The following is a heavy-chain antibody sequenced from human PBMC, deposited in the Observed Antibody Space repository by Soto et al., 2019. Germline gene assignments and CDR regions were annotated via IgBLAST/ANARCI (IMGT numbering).Heavy chain of an antibody. V-gene: IGHV3-7*01. Sequence: EVQLMESGGGLVQPGGSLRLSCEASGFTFSTFGMDWVRQTPGKGLEWVANINQDGSEKNYVDSVKGRFTIYRDNAKNSLYLQMSSLTAEDSALYYCSRSLNSWGQGTLVTVSS. J-gene: IGHJ4*02. CDR2: INQDGSEK. CDR3: SRSLNS. CDR1: GFTFSTFG.